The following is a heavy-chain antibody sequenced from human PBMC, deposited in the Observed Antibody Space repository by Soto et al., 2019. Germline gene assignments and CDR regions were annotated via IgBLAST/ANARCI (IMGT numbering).Heavy chain of an antibody. J-gene: IGHJ4*02. Sequence: SETLSLTCAVYGGSFSGYYWSRIRQPPGKGLEWIGEINHSGSTNYNPSLESRATISVDTSKNQFSLKLSSVTAADTAVYYCARVSDYGDYSFDYWGQGTLVTVSS. V-gene: IGHV4-34*01. CDR2: INHSGST. CDR1: GGSFSGYY. CDR3: ARVSDYGDYSFDY. D-gene: IGHD4-17*01.